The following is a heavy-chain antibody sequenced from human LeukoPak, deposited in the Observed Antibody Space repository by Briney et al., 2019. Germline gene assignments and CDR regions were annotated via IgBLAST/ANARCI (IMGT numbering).Heavy chain of an antibody. CDR1: GFSYNSFP. Sequence: GGSLRLPCAACGFSYNSFPMPCLPDAPGKALECVSSITGGHYPTYNTDSVKGRFTISRDNSKNTLYLQMNSVRADDTAVYYCTKDPNGDYVGAFEPWGQGTLVTVSS. D-gene: IGHD4-17*01. CDR3: TKDPNGDYVGAFEP. CDR2: ITGGHYPT. J-gene: IGHJ5*02. V-gene: IGHV3-23*01.